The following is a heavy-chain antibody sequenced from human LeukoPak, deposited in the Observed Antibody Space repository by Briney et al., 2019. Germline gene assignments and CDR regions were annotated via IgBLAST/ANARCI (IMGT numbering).Heavy chain of an antibody. Sequence: PGGSLRLSCAASGFTFSSYGMHWVRQAPGKGLEWVAVISYDGSNKYYADSVKGRFTISRDNSKNTLYLQMNSLRAEDTAVYYCAKDPGYYDSSGYNWFDPWGQGTLVTVSS. CDR2: ISYDGSNK. J-gene: IGHJ5*02. CDR1: GFTFSSYG. V-gene: IGHV3-30*18. D-gene: IGHD3-22*01. CDR3: AKDPGYYDSSGYNWFDP.